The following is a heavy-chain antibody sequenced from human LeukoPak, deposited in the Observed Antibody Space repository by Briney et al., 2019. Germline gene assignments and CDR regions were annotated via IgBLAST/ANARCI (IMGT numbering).Heavy chain of an antibody. J-gene: IGHJ4*02. D-gene: IGHD3-10*01. CDR2: INHSGST. Sequence: SETLSLTCAVYGGSFSGYYWSWIRQPPGKGLEWIGEINHSGSTNYNPSLKCRVTISVDTSKNQFSLKLSSVTAADTAVYYCARRRTLGYGSGSYYNGPPDYWGQGTLVTVSS. V-gene: IGHV4-34*01. CDR3: ARRRTLGYGSGSYYNGPPDY. CDR1: GGSFSGYY.